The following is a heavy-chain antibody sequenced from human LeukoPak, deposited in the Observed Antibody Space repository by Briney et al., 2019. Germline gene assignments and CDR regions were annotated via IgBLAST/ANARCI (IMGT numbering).Heavy chain of an antibody. CDR2: ISSSSSYI. CDR3: GREPNSRSPVYMDV. D-gene: IGHD6-13*01. CDR1: GFTFSSYS. V-gene: IGHV3-21*01. J-gene: IGHJ6*03. Sequence: GGSLRLSCAASGFTFSSYSMNWVRQAPGKGLEWVSSISSSSSYIYYADSVKGRFTISRDNAKNSLYLQMNSLKAEDKAVDYCGREPNSRSPVYMDVWGKGTTVTVSS.